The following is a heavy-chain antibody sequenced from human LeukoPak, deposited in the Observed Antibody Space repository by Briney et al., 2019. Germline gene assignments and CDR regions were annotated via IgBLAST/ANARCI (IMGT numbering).Heavy chain of an antibody. J-gene: IGHJ4*02. Sequence: ETLSLTCTVSGGSXSSSSYYWGWIRQPPGKGLEWIGSIYYSGSTYYNPSLKSRVTISVDTSKNQFSLKLSSVTAADTAVYYCQLRLGESTTIEDYWGQGTLVTVSS. CDR2: IYYSGST. CDR3: QLRLGESTTIEDY. CDR1: GGSXSSSSYY. V-gene: IGHV4-39*01. D-gene: IGHD3-16*01.